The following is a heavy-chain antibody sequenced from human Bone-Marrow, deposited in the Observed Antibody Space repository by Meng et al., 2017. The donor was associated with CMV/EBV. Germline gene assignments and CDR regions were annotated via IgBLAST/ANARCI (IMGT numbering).Heavy chain of an antibody. Sequence: GESLKISCAASGFTFSSYAMHWVRQAPGRGLEWVAFISHDGSNEYFAVSVKGRFTISRDNSKNTLYLQMNSLGAEDTALYYCARDGPHDSSGYYQGYYFDCWGQGTLVTVSS. CDR1: GFTFSSYA. CDR3: ARDGPHDSSGYYQGYYFDC. CDR2: ISHDGSNE. J-gene: IGHJ4*02. D-gene: IGHD3-22*01. V-gene: IGHV3-30*04.